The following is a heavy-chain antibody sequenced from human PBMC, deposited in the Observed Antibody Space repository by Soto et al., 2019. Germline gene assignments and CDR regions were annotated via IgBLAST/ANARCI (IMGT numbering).Heavy chain of an antibody. CDR3: ARTSPYVWWSYRRDSFDI. D-gene: IGHD3-16*02. CDR1: GWTFSSYA. V-gene: IGHV1-69*13. J-gene: IGHJ3*02. CDR2: IIPIFGTA. Sequence: SVKVSCKASGWTFSSYAISWVRQAPGQGLEWMGGIIPIFGTANYAQKFQGRVTITADESTSTAYMELSSLRSEDTAVYYCARTSPYVWWSYRRDSFDIWGQGTMVTVS.